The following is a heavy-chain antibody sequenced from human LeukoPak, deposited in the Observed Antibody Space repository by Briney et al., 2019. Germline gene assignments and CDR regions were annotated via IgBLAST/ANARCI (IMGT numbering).Heavy chain of an antibody. Sequence: SETLSLTCTVSGGSISTYFWSWIRQPPGKGLEWIGYIYYSGSTNYSPSLKSRVTISVDTSKNQFSLKLSSVTAADTAVYYCARDGDGGDAFDIWGQGTMVTVSS. J-gene: IGHJ3*02. CDR1: GGSISTYF. CDR2: IYYSGST. V-gene: IGHV4-59*12. CDR3: ARDGDGGDAFDI. D-gene: IGHD4-23*01.